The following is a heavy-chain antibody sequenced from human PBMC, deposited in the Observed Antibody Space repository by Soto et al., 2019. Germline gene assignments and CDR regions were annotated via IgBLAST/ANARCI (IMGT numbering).Heavy chain of an antibody. V-gene: IGHV3-23*01. CDR3: ASLSSTWQVGFDY. Sequence: GGSLRLSCAASGFTFSSYTMSWVRQAPGKGLEWVSGISGSGGSTFYADSVKGRFTISRDNSKNTLYLQMNSLRAEDTAVYYCASLSSTWQVGFDYWGQGTLVTVS. CDR1: GFTFSSYT. D-gene: IGHD2-2*01. J-gene: IGHJ4*02. CDR2: ISGSGGST.